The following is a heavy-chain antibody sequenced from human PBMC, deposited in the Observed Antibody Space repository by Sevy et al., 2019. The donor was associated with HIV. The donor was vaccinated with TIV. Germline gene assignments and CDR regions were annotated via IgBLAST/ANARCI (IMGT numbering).Heavy chain of an antibody. D-gene: IGHD4-17*01. V-gene: IGHV1-46*01. Sequence: ASVKVSCKASGYSFTTYYWHWVRQAPGQGLEWMGIFNPSDGTATYAQKFQGRVTMTRDTSTSTVYMELNSLRSEDTAVYYCARDFRNTVPNDAYDIWGQGTMVTVSS. J-gene: IGHJ3*02. CDR1: GYSFTTYY. CDR2: FNPSDGTA. CDR3: ARDFRNTVPNDAYDI.